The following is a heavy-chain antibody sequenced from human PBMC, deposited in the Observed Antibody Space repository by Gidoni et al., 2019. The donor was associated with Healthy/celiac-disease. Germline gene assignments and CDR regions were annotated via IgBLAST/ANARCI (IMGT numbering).Heavy chain of an antibody. Sequence: QVQLQESGPGLVTPSETLSLTCTVSGGSISSYYWSWIRQPPGKGLEWIGYIYYSGSTNYNPSLKSRVTISVDTSKNQFSLKLSSVTAADTAVYYCAITLSGTGMDVWGQGTTVTVSS. J-gene: IGHJ6*02. CDR3: AITLSGTGMDV. CDR2: IYYSGST. CDR1: GGSISSYY. D-gene: IGHD3-10*01. V-gene: IGHV4-59*08.